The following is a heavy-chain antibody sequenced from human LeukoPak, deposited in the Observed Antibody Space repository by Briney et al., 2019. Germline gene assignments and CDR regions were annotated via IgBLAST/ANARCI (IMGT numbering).Heavy chain of an antibody. V-gene: IGHV1-69*05. CDR1: GGTFSSYA. CDR3: ASEGSRWLQKSWDY. CDR2: IIPIFGTA. D-gene: IGHD5-24*01. J-gene: IGHJ4*02. Sequence: ASVKVSCKASGGTFSSYAISWVRQAPGQGLEWMGGIIPIFGTANYAQKFQGRVTITTDESTSTAYMELSSLRSEDTAVYYCASEGSRWLQKSWDYWGQATLVTVSS.